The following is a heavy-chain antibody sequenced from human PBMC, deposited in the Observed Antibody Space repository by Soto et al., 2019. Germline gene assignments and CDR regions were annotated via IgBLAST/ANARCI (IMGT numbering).Heavy chain of an antibody. CDR3: VRGTNAWRGMDY. D-gene: IGHD1-1*01. V-gene: IGHV3-74*01. CDR1: GFTISNYW. CDR2: IGGDGPTA. Sequence: EVHLVESGGGLVQPGGSLRLSCAASGFTISNYWMHWVRLAPGKGLVWVSSIGGDGPTATYADSVRGRFILTRDNAKNMLFLQMNALRDEDTAVYYCVRGTNAWRGMDYWGPGTPVTASS. J-gene: IGHJ4*02.